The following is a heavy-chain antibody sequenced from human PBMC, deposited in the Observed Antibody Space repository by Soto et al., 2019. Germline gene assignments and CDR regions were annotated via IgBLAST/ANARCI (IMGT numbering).Heavy chain of an antibody. CDR2: IYPGDSDT. V-gene: IGHV5-51*01. D-gene: IGHD3-9*01. J-gene: IGHJ4*02. CDR1: GYSFTSYW. Sequence: GESLKISCKGSGYSFTSYWIGWVRQMPGKGLEWMGVIYPGDSDTRYSPSFQGQVTISADKSISTAYLQWSSLKASDTAMYYCARVSRYFDWLLSYYFDYWGQGTLVTVSS. CDR3: ARVSRYFDWLLSYYFDY.